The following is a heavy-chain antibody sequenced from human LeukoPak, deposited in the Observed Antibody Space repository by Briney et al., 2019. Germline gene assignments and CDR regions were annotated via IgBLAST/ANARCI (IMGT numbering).Heavy chain of an antibody. Sequence: PGGSLGLSCAASGFTFSSYSMNWVRQAPGKGLEWVSSISSSSSYIYYADSVKGRFTISRDNAKNSLYLQMNSLRAEDTAVYYCARDQYSSPDRWYFDLWGRGTLVTVSS. D-gene: IGHD6-13*01. J-gene: IGHJ2*01. CDR3: ARDQYSSPDRWYFDL. CDR1: GFTFSSYS. V-gene: IGHV3-21*01. CDR2: ISSSSSYI.